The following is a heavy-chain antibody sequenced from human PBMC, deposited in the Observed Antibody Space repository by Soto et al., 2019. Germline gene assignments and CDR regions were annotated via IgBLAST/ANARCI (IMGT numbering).Heavy chain of an antibody. J-gene: IGHJ3*02. D-gene: IGHD3-22*01. V-gene: IGHV4-61*01. CDR2: IYYSGST. Sequence: QVQLQESGPGLVKPSETLSLTCTVSGGSVSSGSYYWSWIRQPPGKGLEWIGYIYYSGSTNYNPSLKSRVTISVDTSKDQFSLKLSSVTAADTAVYYCASGNYDSSGYYYGKADAFDIWGQGTMVTVSS. CDR3: ASGNYDSSGYYYGKADAFDI. CDR1: GGSVSSGSYY.